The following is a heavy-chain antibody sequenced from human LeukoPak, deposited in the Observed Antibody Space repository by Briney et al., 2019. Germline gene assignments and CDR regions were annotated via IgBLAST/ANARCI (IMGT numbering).Heavy chain of an antibody. CDR2: INAGNGNT. D-gene: IGHD6-13*01. V-gene: IGHV1-3*01. CDR1: GYTFTSYA. J-gene: IGHJ2*01. CDR3: ARDSDSSSWYWYFDL. Sequence: GASVKVSCKASGYTFTSYAMHWVRQAPGQRLEWMGWINAGNGNTKYSQKFQGRVTITRDTSASTAYMELSSLRSEDTAVYYCARDSDSSSWYWYFDLWGRGTLVTVSS.